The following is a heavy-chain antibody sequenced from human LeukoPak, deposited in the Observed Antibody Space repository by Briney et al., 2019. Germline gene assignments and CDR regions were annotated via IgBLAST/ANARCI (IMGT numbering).Heavy chain of an antibody. CDR2: ISAYNGNT. J-gene: IGHJ4*02. D-gene: IGHD2-2*01. V-gene: IGHV1-2*02. CDR3: ARAQDIVVVPAAKALLGY. Sequence: GASVKVSCKASGYTFTGYYMHWVRQAPGQGLEWMGWISAYNGNTNYAQKFQGRVTMTRDTSISTAYMELSRLRSDDTAVYYCARAQDIVVVPAAKALLGYWGQGTLVTVSS. CDR1: GYTFTGYY.